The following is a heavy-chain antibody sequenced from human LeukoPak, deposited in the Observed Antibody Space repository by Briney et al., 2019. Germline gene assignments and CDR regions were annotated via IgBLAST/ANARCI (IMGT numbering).Heavy chain of an antibody. V-gene: IGHV3-53*01. CDR1: GFTVSSNY. CDR3: ARQGYHDYVWGSYEIDI. CDR2: IYSDGST. Sequence: GGSLRLSCATSGFTVSSNYMSWVRQAPGKGLEWVSVIYSDGSTYYADSVKGRFTLSRDNSKNTLYLQMNSLRAEDTAMYYCARQGYHDYVWGSYEIDIWGQGTMVTVSS. J-gene: IGHJ3*02. D-gene: IGHD3-16*01.